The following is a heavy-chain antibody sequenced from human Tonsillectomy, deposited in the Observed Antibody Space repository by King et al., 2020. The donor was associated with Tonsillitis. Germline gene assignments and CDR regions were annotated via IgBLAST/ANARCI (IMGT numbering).Heavy chain of an antibody. CDR2: INHSGST. V-gene: IGHV4-34*01. CDR1: GGSFSDYY. CDR3: ARGRRYYGSGSYWPYAEYFQH. D-gene: IGHD3-10*01. Sequence: VQLQQWGAGLLKPSETLSLTCAVYGGSFSDYYWSWIRQPPGKGLEWIGEINHSGSTNYKPSLKSRVTISVDTSKNQVSVKLSSVTAADTAVYDCARGRRYYGSGSYWPYAEYFQHWGQGTLVTVSS. J-gene: IGHJ1*01.